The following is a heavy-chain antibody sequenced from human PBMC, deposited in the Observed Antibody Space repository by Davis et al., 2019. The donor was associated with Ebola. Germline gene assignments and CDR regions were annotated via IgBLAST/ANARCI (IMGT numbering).Heavy chain of an antibody. CDR2: INPSGGST. D-gene: IGHD2-15*01. V-gene: IGHV1-46*01. J-gene: IGHJ6*04. CDR3: AREVVVVVAANSRYYYGMDV. Sequence: ASVKVSCKASGYTFTSYYMHWVRQAPGQGLEWMGIINPSGGSTSYAQKFQGRVTMTRDTSTSTVYMELSSLRSEDTAVYYCAREVVVVVAANSRYYYGMDVWGKGTTVTVSS. CDR1: GYTFTSYY.